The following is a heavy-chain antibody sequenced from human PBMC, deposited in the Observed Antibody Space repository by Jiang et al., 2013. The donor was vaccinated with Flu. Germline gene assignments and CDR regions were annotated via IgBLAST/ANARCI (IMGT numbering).Heavy chain of an antibody. D-gene: IGHD6-19*01. J-gene: IGHJ6*02. CDR1: GYTFTNYA. Sequence: QSGSELKKPGASVKVSCKASGYTFTNYAMNWVRQAPGQGLEWMGWISSNTGNPTYARGFTGRFVFSLDTSVSTAYLQISSLKAEDTAVYYCARGKQWLVHRGHYDGMDVWGQGTTVTVSS. CDR2: ISSNTGNP. V-gene: IGHV7-4-1*02. CDR3: ARGKQWLVHRGHYDGMDV.